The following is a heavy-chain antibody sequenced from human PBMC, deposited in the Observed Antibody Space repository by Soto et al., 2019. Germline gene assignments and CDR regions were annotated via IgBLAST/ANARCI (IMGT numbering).Heavy chain of an antibody. CDR3: ARRMTTVAV. V-gene: IGHV3-30-3*01. D-gene: IGHD4-17*01. CDR2: ISYDGSNT. Sequence: QVQLVESGGGVVQPGRSLRLSSAASGFTFSSYAMHWVRQAPGKGLEWVAVISYDGSNTYYADSVKGRFTISRDNSKNTLYLQMNSLRAEDTAVYYCARRMTTVAVWGQGTLVTVSS. J-gene: IGHJ4*02. CDR1: GFTFSSYA.